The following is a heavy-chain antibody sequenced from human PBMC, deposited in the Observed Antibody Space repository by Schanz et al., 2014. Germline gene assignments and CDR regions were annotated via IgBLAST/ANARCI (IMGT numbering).Heavy chain of an antibody. V-gene: IGHV1-2*04. CDR1: GYTFTGYY. CDR3: ARGRGCTGGSCYSWFDL. CDR2: INPNSGTT. Sequence: QVQLVQSGAEMKKPGASVKVSCKASGYTFTGYYMHWVRQAPGQGLEWMGWINPNSGTTNYAQKFQGWVIMTRDTSISTAYMELSRLKSDDTAVYYCARGRGCTGGSCYSWFDLWGQGTLVTVSS. D-gene: IGHD2-15*01. J-gene: IGHJ5*02.